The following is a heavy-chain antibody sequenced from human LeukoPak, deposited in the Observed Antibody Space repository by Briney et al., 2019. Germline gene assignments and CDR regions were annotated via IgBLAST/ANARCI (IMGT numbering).Heavy chain of an antibody. J-gene: IGHJ4*02. D-gene: IGHD2-15*01. CDR1: GYTFTSYD. V-gene: IGHV1-8*01. CDR2: MNPNSGNT. CDR3: ARARGYCSGGSCYYYFDY. Sequence: ASVKVSCKASGYTFTSYDINWVRQATGQGLEWMGWMNPNSGNTGYAQKFQGGVTMTRNTSISTAYMELSSLRSEDTAVYYCARARGYCSGGSCYYYFDYWGQGTLVTVSS.